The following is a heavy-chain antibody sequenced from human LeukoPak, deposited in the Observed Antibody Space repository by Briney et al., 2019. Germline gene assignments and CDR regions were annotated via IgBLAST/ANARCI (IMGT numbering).Heavy chain of an antibody. V-gene: IGHV3-23*01. CDR1: GFTFSGYA. CDR3: AKVKLESYGSPDDY. J-gene: IGHJ4*02. Sequence: PGGSLRLSCAASGFTFSGYAMSWVRQAPGKGQEWVSAISGSGGSTYYADSVKGRFTISRDNSKNTLYLQMNSQRAEDTAVYYCAKVKLESYGSPDDYWGQGTLVTVSS. CDR2: ISGSGGST. D-gene: IGHD5-18*01.